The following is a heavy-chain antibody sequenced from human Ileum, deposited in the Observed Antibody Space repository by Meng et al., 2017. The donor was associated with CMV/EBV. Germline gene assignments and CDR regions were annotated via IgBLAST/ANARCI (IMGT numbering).Heavy chain of an antibody. CDR1: GASISSGDYY. J-gene: IGHJ5*02. CDR2: IFFSGNT. CDR3: ARFRIAALGNLFDP. D-gene: IGHD6-13*01. V-gene: IGHV4-30-4*08. Sequence: VPRQASAPGLVKPSQTLSLSCTVSGASISSGDYYWSWIRQLPGKGLEWIGYIFFSGNTYYNPSLNNRVIISIDTPRNQFSLKVDSATAADTAVYYCARFRIAALGNLFDPWGHGTLVTVSS.